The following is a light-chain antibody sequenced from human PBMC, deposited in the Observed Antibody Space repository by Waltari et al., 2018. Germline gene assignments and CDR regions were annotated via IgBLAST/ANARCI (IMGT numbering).Light chain of an antibody. V-gene: IGLV2-23*01. CDR2: EST. Sequence: QSALTHPASVSGSPGQSIPISCTGPTSDVGTYNLVSWYQLHPGKAPKLIIYESTKRPSGVSSRFSGSKSGNTASLTISGLQAEDEADYYCCSFAGSSPHVVFGGGTKLTVL. CDR3: CSFAGSSPHVV. CDR1: TSDVGTYNL. J-gene: IGLJ2*01.